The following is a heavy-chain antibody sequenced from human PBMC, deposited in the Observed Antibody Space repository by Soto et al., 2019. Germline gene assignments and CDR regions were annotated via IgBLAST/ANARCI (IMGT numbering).Heavy chain of an antibody. D-gene: IGHD5-12*01. Sequence: GASVKVSCKASGYTFTRSGISWVRQAPGQGLEWMGWISTYNGDTNYAQTFQGRVTMTTDTSTSTVYMELRSLRSDDTAVYYGAREGVAPYYYYGMDVWGQGTPVTVSS. J-gene: IGHJ6*02. V-gene: IGHV1-18*01. CDR2: ISTYNGDT. CDR3: AREGVAPYYYYGMDV. CDR1: GYTFTRSG.